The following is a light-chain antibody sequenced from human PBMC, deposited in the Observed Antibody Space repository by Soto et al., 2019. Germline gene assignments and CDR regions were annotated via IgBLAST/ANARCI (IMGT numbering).Light chain of an antibody. V-gene: IGLV2-23*02. CDR3: CSYADSSTWV. CDR1: SSDVGSYNL. J-gene: IGLJ3*02. CDR2: EVI. Sequence: QSALTQPASVSGSPGQSITISCTGTSSDVGSYNLVSWYQQHPGKAPKLMIYEVIKRPSGVSNRFSGSKSGNTASLTISGLQAEDEADYYCCSYADSSTWVFGGGTQLTVL.